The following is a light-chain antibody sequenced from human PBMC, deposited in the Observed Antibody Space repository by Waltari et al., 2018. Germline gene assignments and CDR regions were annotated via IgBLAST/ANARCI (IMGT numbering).Light chain of an antibody. V-gene: IGKV3-11*01. CDR2: DAS. CDR3: QQRYNWPPLT. J-gene: IGKJ4*01. Sequence: VVLTQSPVTLSLSPGETATLSCRASQTIGTYLAWYQHKLGQSHRLLIYDASTRATGIPARCSGSGSGTDFTLTISGLEAEDSAFYYCQQRYNWPPLTFGGGTKVQTK. CDR1: QTIGTY.